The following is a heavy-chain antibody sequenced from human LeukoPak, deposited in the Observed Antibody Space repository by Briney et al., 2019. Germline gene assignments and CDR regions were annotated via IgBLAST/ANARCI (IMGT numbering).Heavy chain of an antibody. Sequence: GGSLRLSCAAPGFTFSSYSMNWVRQAPGKWLEWVSYISSSSSTIYYADSVKGRFTISRDNAKNSLYLQMNSLRAEDTAVYYCVTDLDRTATVWGQGTLVTVSS. V-gene: IGHV3-48*01. CDR3: VTDLDRTATV. CDR2: ISSSSSTI. J-gene: IGHJ4*02. D-gene: IGHD1-1*01. CDR1: GFTFSSYS.